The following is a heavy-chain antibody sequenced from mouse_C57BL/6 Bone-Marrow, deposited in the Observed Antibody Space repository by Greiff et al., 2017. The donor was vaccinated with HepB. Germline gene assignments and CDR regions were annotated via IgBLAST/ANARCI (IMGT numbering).Heavy chain of an antibody. CDR3: VYDYEGYYAMDY. D-gene: IGHD2-4*01. CDR1: GYTFTSYG. Sequence: QVQLKQSGAELARPGASVKLSCKASGYTFTSYGISWVKQRTGQGLEWIGEIYPRSGNTYYNEKFKGKATLTADKSSSTAYMELRSLTSEDSAVYFCVYDYEGYYAMDYWGQGTSVTVSS. V-gene: IGHV1-81*01. J-gene: IGHJ4*01. CDR2: IYPRSGNT.